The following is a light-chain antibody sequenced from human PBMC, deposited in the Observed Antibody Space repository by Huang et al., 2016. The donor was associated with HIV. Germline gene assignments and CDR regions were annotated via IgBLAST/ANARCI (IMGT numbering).Light chain of an antibody. CDR1: QSLLNSKGYNY. CDR2: LGS. CDR3: MQALQTPRT. V-gene: IGKV2-28*01. Sequence: DIVMTQSPLSLPVTPGEPASITCRSSQSLLNSKGYNYLDWYLQKPGQSPQLLIYLGSTRASGVPDRFSGSGAGTDFTLKISRVEAEEIGIYYCMQALQTPRTFGQGTKVEIK. J-gene: IGKJ1*01.